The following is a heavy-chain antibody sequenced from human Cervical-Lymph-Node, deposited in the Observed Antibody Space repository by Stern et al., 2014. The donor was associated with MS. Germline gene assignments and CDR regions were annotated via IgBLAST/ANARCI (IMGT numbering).Heavy chain of an antibody. CDR2: IYPGDSDT. D-gene: IGHD3-16*01. CDR3: ARRRGDWYFDL. V-gene: IGHV5-51*03. Sequence: VQLVESGAEVKKPGESLKISCKGSGYSFTNYWIVWVRQVPWKGLEWMGVIYPGDSDTEYSPSFQGHVTISADKSISTAYLQWSSLKASDTAMYYCARRRGDWYFDLWGRGTLVTVSS. CDR1: GYSFTNYW. J-gene: IGHJ2*01.